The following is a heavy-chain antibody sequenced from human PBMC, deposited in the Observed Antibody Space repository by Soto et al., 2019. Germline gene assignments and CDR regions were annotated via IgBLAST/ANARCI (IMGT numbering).Heavy chain of an antibody. CDR2: IKSKTDGGTT. D-gene: IGHD4-17*01. V-gene: IGHV3-15*07. CDR3: TSSGDDYGDHTDWFDP. CDR1: GFTFSAYS. J-gene: IGHJ5*02. Sequence: PGGSLRLSCAVSGFTFSAYSMNWVRQAPGKGLEWVGRIKSKTDGGTTDYAAPVKGRFTISRDDSKNTLYLQMNSLKTEDTAVYYCTSSGDDYGDHTDWFDPWGQGTLVTVSS.